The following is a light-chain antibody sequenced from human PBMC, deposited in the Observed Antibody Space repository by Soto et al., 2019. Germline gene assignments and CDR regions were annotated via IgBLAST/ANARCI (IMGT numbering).Light chain of an antibody. CDR3: QQYNSYPWT. Sequence: DIQMTQSPSTLSASVGDRVTITCRASQSISSWLAWYQQKPGKAPRLLMYDASTLESGVPSGFSGRGSGTEFTLTISSLQPDDFATYYCQQYNSYPWTFGQGTKVEIK. J-gene: IGKJ1*01. V-gene: IGKV1-5*01. CDR1: QSISSW. CDR2: DAS.